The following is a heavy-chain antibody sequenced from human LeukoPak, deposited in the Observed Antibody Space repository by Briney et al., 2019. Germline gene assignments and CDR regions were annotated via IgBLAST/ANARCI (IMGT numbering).Heavy chain of an antibody. V-gene: IGHV3-66*01. CDR3: ARDQTQLRAYGMDV. CDR1: GFTVSSNY. J-gene: IGHJ6*02. Sequence: PGGSLRLSCAASGFTVSSNYMSWVRQAPGKGLEWVSVIYSGGSTYYADSVKGRFTISRDNAKNTLYLQMNSLRAEDTAVYYCARDQTQLRAYGMDVWGQGTTVTVSS. CDR2: IYSGGST. D-gene: IGHD2-2*01.